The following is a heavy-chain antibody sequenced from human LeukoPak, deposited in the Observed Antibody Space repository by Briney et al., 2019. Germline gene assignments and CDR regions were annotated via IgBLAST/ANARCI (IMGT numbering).Heavy chain of an antibody. Sequence: GGSLRLSCAASGFTFSSYEMNWVHQAPGKGLEWVSYISTSGSTRNYADSVQGRFTISRDNAENSLYLQMNSLRAEDTAVYYCARVRASLDYWGQGTLVTVSS. V-gene: IGHV3-48*03. CDR3: ARVRASLDY. D-gene: IGHD3-10*01. CDR2: ISTSGSTR. CDR1: GFTFSSYE. J-gene: IGHJ4*02.